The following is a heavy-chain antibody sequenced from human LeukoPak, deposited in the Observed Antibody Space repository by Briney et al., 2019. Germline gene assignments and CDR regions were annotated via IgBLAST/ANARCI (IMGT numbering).Heavy chain of an antibody. V-gene: IGHV3-7*01. CDR1: GFTFSIYW. CDR2: INQDGSQK. CDR3: ARGSEGYCSGGGCYYGMDV. J-gene: IGHJ6*01. D-gene: IGHD2-15*01. Sequence: GGSLRLSCAASGFTFSIYWMSWVRQAPGKGLEWVANINQDGSQKYYVDSVKGRFTISRDNAKNSFFLQMSSLRAEDTAVYYCARGSEGYCSGGGCYYGMDVWGQGTTVTVSS.